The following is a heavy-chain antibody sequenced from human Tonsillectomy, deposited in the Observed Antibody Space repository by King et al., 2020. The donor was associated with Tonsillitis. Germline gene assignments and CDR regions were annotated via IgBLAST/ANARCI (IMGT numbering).Heavy chain of an antibody. CDR2: INHSGST. CDR3: ARGLADPNISSGWWATLFDY. J-gene: IGHJ4*02. V-gene: IGHV4-34*01. D-gene: IGHD6-19*01. Sequence: QVQLQQWGAGLLKPSETLSLTCAVYGGSFSGYYWSWIRQPPGKGLEWIGEINHSGSTNYNPSLKSRVTISVDTSKNQFSLKLSSVTAADTAVYYCARGLADPNISSGWWATLFDYWGQGTLVTVSS. CDR1: GGSFSGYY.